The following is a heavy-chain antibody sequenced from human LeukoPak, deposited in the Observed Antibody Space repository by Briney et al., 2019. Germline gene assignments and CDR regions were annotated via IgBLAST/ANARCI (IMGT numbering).Heavy chain of an antibody. D-gene: IGHD3-22*01. CDR1: GFTFSSYG. V-gene: IGHV3-30*03. CDR3: AREDSNYYDSSPNWFDP. CDR2: ISYDGSNK. J-gene: IGHJ5*02. Sequence: GGSLRLSCAASGFTFSSYGMHWVRQAPGKGLEWVAVISYDGSNKYYADSVKGRFTISRDNSKNTLYLQMNSLRAEDTAVYYCAREDSNYYDSSPNWFDPWGQGTLVTVSS.